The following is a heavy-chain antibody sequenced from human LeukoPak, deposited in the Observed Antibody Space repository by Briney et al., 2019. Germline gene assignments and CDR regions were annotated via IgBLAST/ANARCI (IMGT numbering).Heavy chain of an antibody. Sequence: GGSLRLSCAASGFTFSSYSMNWVRQAPGKGLEWVSVISGSGGRTYYADSVKGRFTISRDNSKNMLYLQMNSLRDEDTAVYYCATAHYCSSTNCYLGYWGQGTLVTVSS. CDR3: ATAHYCSSTNCYLGY. CDR1: GFTFSSYS. D-gene: IGHD2-2*01. CDR2: ISGSGGRT. J-gene: IGHJ4*02. V-gene: IGHV3-23*01.